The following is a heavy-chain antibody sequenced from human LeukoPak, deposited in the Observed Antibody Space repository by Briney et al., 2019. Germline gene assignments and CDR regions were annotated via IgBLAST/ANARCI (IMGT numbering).Heavy chain of an antibody. CDR3: ARDVGYCNGGSCYRWFAP. Sequence: GGSLRLSCAASGFTFSLFSMSWVRQAPGRGLEWVSYISTGSAVIYYAGSVRGRFTISRDDARNSVSLQMNSLRADDTAVYYCARDVGYCNGGSCYRWFAPWGQGTLVTVSS. CDR2: ISTGSAVI. V-gene: IGHV3-48*01. CDR1: GFTFSLFS. D-gene: IGHD2-15*01. J-gene: IGHJ5*02.